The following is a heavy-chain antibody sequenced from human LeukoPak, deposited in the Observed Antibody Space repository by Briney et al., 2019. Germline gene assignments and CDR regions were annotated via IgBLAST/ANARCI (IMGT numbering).Heavy chain of an antibody. J-gene: IGHJ4*01. CDR1: GYIFSSYD. V-gene: IGHV3-48*03. Sequence: PGGSLRLSCAASGYIFSSYDMNWVRQAPGKGLEWVSYIGTSGSIIYYADSVKGRFTISRDNAKNSLYLQMNSLRAEDTAVYYCARAHYDSGPYSFDYWGEGTLVTVSS. CDR2: IGTSGSII. CDR3: ARAHYDSGPYSFDY. D-gene: IGHD3-16*01.